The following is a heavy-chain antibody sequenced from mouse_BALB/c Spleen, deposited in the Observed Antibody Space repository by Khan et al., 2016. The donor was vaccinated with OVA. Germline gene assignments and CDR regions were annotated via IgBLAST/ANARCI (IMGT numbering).Heavy chain of an antibody. J-gene: IGHJ1*01. D-gene: IGHD2-4*01. CDR2: ISFGSATI. CDR1: GFTFSSFG. Sequence: EVELVESGGGLVQPGGSRKLSCAASGFTFSSFGMHWVRQAPEKGLAWVAYISFGSATIYYADTVKGRFTISRDNPKNTLFLQMTSLRSEDTAIYYCARSMITTWYFDVWGAGTTVTVSS. V-gene: IGHV5-17*02. CDR3: ARSMITTWYFDV.